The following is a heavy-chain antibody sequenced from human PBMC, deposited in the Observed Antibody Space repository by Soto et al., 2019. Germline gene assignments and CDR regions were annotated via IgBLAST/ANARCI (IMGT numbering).Heavy chain of an antibody. CDR2: MNPGSGDT. V-gene: IGHV1-8*02. J-gene: IGHJ5*02. CDR3: ARMESFGSLHGFDP. D-gene: IGHD5-18*01. CDR1: GYTFTNND. Sequence: ASVKVSCKASGYTFTNNDVSWVRQATGQGLEWMGWMNPGSGDTGYAQKFQGRVTMTRDISIATAYMELNSLTSEDTAIYYCARMESFGSLHGFDPWGQGTLVTVSS.